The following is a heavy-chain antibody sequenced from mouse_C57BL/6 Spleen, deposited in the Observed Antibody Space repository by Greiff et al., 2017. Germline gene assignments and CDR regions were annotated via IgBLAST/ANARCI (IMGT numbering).Heavy chain of an antibody. V-gene: IGHV1-54*01. J-gene: IGHJ2*01. CDR3: ARGGIYDGYLYYFDY. CDR1: GYAFTNYL. Sequence: QVQLQQSGAELVRPGTSVKVSCKASGYAFTNYLIEWVKQRPGQGLEWIGVINPGSGGTNYNEKFKGKATLTADKSSSTAYMQRSSLTSEDSAVYFCARGGIYDGYLYYFDYWGQGTTLTVSS. CDR2: INPGSGGT. D-gene: IGHD2-3*01.